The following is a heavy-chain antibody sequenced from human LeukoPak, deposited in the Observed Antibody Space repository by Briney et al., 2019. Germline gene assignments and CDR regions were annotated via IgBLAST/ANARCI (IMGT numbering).Heavy chain of an antibody. J-gene: IGHJ4*02. CDR3: ARGFLRQYYYDSSGKYAPFDY. CDR2: ISSSSSYI. D-gene: IGHD3-22*01. V-gene: IGHV3-21*01. Sequence: GGSLRLSCAASGFTFSSYSMNWVRQAPGKGLEWVSSISSSSSYIYYADSVKGRFTISRDNAKNSLYLQMNSLRAEDTAVYYCARGFLRQYYYDSSGKYAPFDYWGQGTLVTVSS. CDR1: GFTFSSYS.